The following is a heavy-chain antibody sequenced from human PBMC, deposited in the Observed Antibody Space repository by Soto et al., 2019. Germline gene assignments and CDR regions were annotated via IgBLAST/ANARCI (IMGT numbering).Heavy chain of an antibody. D-gene: IGHD2-15*01. Sequence: SETLSLPCTVSGGSTTSYYWSWIRQPPGQGLEYIGYVYYSGSTDYNPSLKSRVTISLDTSKNQFSLKVNSVTAADTAVYYCARRGYTSGFYFFDYWGQGTLVTVSS. CDR3: ARRGYTSGFYFFDY. J-gene: IGHJ4*02. V-gene: IGHV4-59*08. CDR2: VYYSGST. CDR1: GGSTTSYY.